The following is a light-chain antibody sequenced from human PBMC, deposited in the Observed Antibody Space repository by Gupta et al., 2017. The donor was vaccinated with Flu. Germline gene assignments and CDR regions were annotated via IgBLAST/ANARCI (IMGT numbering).Light chain of an antibody. CDR3: HKYNSAPPA. CDR2: AAS. CDR1: QDISSY. J-gene: IGKJ4*01. V-gene: IGKV1-27*01. Sequence: GDRVTITFRASQDISSYLAWYQQKSGKAPKLLIYAASSLQSGVPSRFSGSGSGAVFTLTIISLQPEDVRTYFCHKYNSAPPAFGGGTTVEIK.